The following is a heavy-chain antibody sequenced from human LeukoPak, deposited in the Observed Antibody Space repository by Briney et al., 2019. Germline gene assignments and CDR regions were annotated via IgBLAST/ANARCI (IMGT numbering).Heavy chain of an antibody. D-gene: IGHD5-24*01. Sequence: GGSLRLSCAASGFTFSSYSMNWVRQAPGKGLEWVSSISSSSYIYYADSVKGRFTISRDNAKNSLYLQMNSLRAEDTAVYYCARLRDGWPLTHYYYGMDVWGQGTTVTVSS. CDR3: ARLRDGWPLTHYYYGMDV. J-gene: IGHJ6*02. CDR2: ISSSSYI. V-gene: IGHV3-21*01. CDR1: GFTFSSYS.